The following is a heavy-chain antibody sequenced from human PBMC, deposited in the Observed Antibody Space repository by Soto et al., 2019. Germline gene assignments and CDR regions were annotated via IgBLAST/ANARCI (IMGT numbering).Heavy chain of an antibody. CDR3: AKVFPYSGSYYYYYGMDV. V-gene: IGHV3-30*18. Sequence: QVQLVESGGGVVQPGRSLRLSCAASGFTFSSYGMHWVRQAPGKGLEWVAVISYDGSNKYYADSVKGRFTISRDNSKNTLYLQMNSLRAEDTAVYYCAKVFPYSGSYYYYYGMDVW. CDR2: ISYDGSNK. J-gene: IGHJ6*01. CDR1: GFTFSSYG. D-gene: IGHD1-26*01.